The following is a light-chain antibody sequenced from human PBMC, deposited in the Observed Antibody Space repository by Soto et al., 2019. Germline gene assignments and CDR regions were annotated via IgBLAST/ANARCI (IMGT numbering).Light chain of an antibody. J-gene: IGKJ1*01. V-gene: IGKV1-5*03. CDR2: KAS. Sequence: EIKMYKSPSTLSGDVGERVTITCRASQTISSLLAWYQQKPGKAPKLLIYKASTLKSGVPSRFSGSGSGTEFTLTISSLQPDDFATYYCQHYNSYSEAFGQGTKVDIK. CDR3: QHYNSYSEA. CDR1: QTISSL.